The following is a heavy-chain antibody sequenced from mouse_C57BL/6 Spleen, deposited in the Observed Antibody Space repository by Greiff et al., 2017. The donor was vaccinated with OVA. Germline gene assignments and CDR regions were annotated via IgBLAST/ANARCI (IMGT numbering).Heavy chain of an antibody. V-gene: IGHV1-26*01. Sequence: EVQLQQSGPELVKPGASVKISCKASGYTFTDYYMNWVKQSPGKSLEWIGDINPNNGGTSYNQKVKGKAPLPVDKSSTTSSKELRSLTSEDSAVYYCARPLTGTDWYFDVWGTGTTVTVSS. D-gene: IGHD4-1*01. J-gene: IGHJ1*03. CDR3: ARPLTGTDWYFDV. CDR1: GYTFTDYY. CDR2: INPNNGGT.